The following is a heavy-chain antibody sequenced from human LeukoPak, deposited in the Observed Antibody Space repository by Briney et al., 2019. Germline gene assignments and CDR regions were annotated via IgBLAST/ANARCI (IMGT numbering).Heavy chain of an antibody. J-gene: IGHJ6*03. CDR3: ARVLWVTGYYYMDV. D-gene: IGHD1-14*01. Sequence: KPSQTLSLTCNVSGGSISSGNYYWSWIRQPPGKGREWIGYIFHSGRTYQNPSSKSRVTISVDRSKNHFSLNLNSVTAADTAVYYCARVLWVTGYYYMDVWGKGTTVAASS. CDR2: IFHSGRT. CDR1: GGSISSGNYY. V-gene: IGHV4-30-2*01.